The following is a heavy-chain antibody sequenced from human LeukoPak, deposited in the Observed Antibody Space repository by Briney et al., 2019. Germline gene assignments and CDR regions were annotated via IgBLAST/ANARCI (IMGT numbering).Heavy chain of an antibody. V-gene: IGHV4-59*12. D-gene: IGHD1-26*01. CDR2: IYYSGST. Sequence: SETLSLTCTVSGGSISNYYWTWVRQPPGKGLEWIGYIYYSGSTNYNPSLKSRVTISVDKSKNQFSLKLSSVTAADTAVYYCARDGSGATALDYWGQGTLVTVSS. J-gene: IGHJ4*02. CDR1: GGSISNYY. CDR3: ARDGSGATALDY.